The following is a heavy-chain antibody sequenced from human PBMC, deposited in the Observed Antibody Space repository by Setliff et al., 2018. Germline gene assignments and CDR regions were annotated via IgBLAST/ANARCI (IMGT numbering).Heavy chain of an antibody. V-gene: IGHV1-69*05. D-gene: IGHD6-19*01. CDR1: GGTCTSYA. CDR2: IIPIFGTA. Sequence: SSVKVSCKSSGGTCTSYALSWVRQAPGQGLEWMGEIIPIFGTANYAQNFHGRVTITTDESTTIVYMELRSLRSEDTAVYYCARPGPPVREQWLDGRNAFDIWGQGTVVTVSS. CDR3: ARPGPPVREQWLDGRNAFDI. J-gene: IGHJ3*02.